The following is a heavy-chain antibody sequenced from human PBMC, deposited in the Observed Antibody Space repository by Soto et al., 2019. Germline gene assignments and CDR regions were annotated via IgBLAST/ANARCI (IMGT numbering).Heavy chain of an antibody. CDR3: SSFIAARSLSALDV. CDR2: IYYSGST. CDR1: GHSVSRGSYY. D-gene: IGHD6-6*01. Sequence: PSDTLSLTCPVSGHSVSRGSYYGSWIRQPPGKGLEWIGYIYYSGSTNYNPSLKSRVTISVDTSKHQFSLTLSSVTAADRHVYFGSSFIAARSLSALDVWGQGTMVTVSS. V-gene: IGHV4-61*01. J-gene: IGHJ3*01.